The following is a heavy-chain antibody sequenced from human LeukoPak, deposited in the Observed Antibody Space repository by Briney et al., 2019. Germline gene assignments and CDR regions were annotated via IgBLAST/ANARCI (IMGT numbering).Heavy chain of an antibody. Sequence: HPGGSLRLSCAASEFTYGMNWVRQAPGKGLECVSAISSSGSNTYYADSVQGRFTISRDNSKNILYLQMNGLRAEDTAVYYCARATGNSGYYALDYWGQGTLVTVSS. V-gene: IGHV3-23*01. CDR1: EFTYG. CDR3: ARATGNSGYYALDY. CDR2: ISSSGSNT. J-gene: IGHJ4*02. D-gene: IGHD3-22*01.